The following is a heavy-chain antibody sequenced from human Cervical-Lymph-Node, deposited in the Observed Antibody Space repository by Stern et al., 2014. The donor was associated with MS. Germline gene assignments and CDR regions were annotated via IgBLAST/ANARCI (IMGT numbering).Heavy chain of an antibody. CDR1: GGAFSGYY. CDR3: ARGIVVVPAAKPRHFDY. D-gene: IGHD2-2*01. J-gene: IGHJ4*02. Sequence: QVQLQQWGAGLLKPSETLSLTCAVYGGAFSGYYWSWIRQPPGKGLEWIGEINHSGSTNYNPYLKSRFPISVDTSKNHFSLKLSSVTAADTAVYYCARGIVVVPAAKPRHFDYWGQGTLVTVSS. V-gene: IGHV4-34*01. CDR2: INHSGST.